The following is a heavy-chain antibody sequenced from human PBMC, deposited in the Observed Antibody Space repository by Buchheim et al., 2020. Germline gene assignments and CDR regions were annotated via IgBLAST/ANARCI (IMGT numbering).Heavy chain of an antibody. CDR3: ARGLQVVVVPAASY. D-gene: IGHD2-2*01. Sequence: QVQLVESGGGVVQPGRSLRLSCAASGFTFSSYAMHWVRQAPGKGLEWVAVISYDGSNKYYADSVKGRFTISRDNSKNTLYLKMNSLRAEDTAVYYCARGLQVVVVPAASYWGQGTL. CDR2: ISYDGSNK. V-gene: IGHV3-30-3*01. CDR1: GFTFSSYA. J-gene: IGHJ4*02.